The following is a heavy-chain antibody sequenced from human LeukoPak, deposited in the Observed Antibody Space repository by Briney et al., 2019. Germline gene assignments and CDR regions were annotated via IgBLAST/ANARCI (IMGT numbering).Heavy chain of an antibody. D-gene: IGHD6-6*01. Sequence: SETLSLTCTVSGGSISSTNYYWGWIRQPPGKGLEWIGSIYYSGSTYYNPSLKSRVTISVDTSKNPFSLKLRYVTAADTAVYYCARPGAARGYYYMDVWGKGTTVTVSS. J-gene: IGHJ6*03. CDR2: IYYSGST. V-gene: IGHV4-39*01. CDR3: ARPGAARGYYYMDV. CDR1: GGSISSTNYY.